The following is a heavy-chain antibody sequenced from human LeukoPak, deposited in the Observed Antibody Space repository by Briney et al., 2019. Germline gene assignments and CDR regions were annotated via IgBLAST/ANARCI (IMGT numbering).Heavy chain of an antibody. D-gene: IGHD4-17*01. J-gene: IGHJ4*02. CDR2: IGGSGGST. CDR1: GFTFSSYA. CDR3: AKDSAVTPFYFEY. Sequence: GGSLRLSCAASGFTFSSYAMSWVRRAPGKGLEWVSGIGGSGGSTHYADSVKGRFTISRDNSKNTLYLQMSSLRAEDTAVYYCAKDSAVTPFYFEYWGQGTLVTVSS. V-gene: IGHV3-23*01.